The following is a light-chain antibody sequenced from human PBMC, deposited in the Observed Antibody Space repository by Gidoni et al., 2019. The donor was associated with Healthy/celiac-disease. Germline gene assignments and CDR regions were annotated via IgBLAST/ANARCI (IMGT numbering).Light chain of an antibody. J-gene: IGKJ4*01. CDR2: GAS. V-gene: IGKV3-15*01. CDR3: QQYNNWLPT. Sequence: EIVLTQSPATLSVPPGERATLSCRASQSFSSNLAWYQQKPGQAPRLLIYGASTRATGIPARFSGSGSGTEFTLTISRLQSEDFAVYYCQQYNNWLPTFGGGTKVEIK. CDR1: QSFSSN.